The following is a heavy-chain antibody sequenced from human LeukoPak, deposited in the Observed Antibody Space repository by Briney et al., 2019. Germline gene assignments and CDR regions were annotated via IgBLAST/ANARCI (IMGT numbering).Heavy chain of an antibody. CDR3: ANVLEWLLYA. CDR2: ISGSGGST. D-gene: IGHD3-3*01. CDR1: GFTFSSYA. J-gene: IGHJ4*02. Sequence: GGSLRLSCAASGFTFSSYAMSWVRQAPGKGLEWVSAISGSGGSTYYADSVKGRFTISRDNSKNTLYLQMHRLRAEDTAVYYCANVLEWLLYAWGQGTLVTVSS. V-gene: IGHV3-23*01.